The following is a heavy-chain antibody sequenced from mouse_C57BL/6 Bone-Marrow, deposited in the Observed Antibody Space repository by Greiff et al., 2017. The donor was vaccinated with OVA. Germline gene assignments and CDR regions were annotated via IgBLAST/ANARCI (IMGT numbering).Heavy chain of an antibody. J-gene: IGHJ1*03. CDR2: LDPETGGT. V-gene: IGHV1-15*01. Sequence: QVQLQQSGAELVRPGASVTLSCKASGYTFTDYEMHWVKQTPVHGLEWIGALDPETGGTAYNQKFKGKAILTADKSSSTAYMELRSLTSEDSAVYYCTRGRTGYFDVWGTGTTVTVAS. CDR3: TRGRTGYFDV. CDR1: GYTFTDYE.